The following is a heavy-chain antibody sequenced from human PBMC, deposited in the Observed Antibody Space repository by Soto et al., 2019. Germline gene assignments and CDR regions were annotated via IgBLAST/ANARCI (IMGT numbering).Heavy chain of an antibody. Sequence: EVQLVESGGGLVQPGRSLRLSCVASGFTFDDYAMHWVRQTPGKGLERVSSIDWNGGSTAYADSVKGRFTISRDNARNSLELQMNSLSPEDTAFYYCVKGRGSYFVYFGLDVWGQGTTVTVSS. CDR1: GFTFDDYA. D-gene: IGHD1-26*01. V-gene: IGHV3-9*01. CDR2: IDWNGGST. J-gene: IGHJ6*02. CDR3: VKGRGSYFVYFGLDV.